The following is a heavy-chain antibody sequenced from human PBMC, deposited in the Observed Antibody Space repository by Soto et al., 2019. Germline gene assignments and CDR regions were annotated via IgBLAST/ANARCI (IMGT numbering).Heavy chain of an antibody. D-gene: IGHD2-8*01. CDR2: ISGSGGST. Sequence: GGSLRLSCAASGFTFNSYAMSWVRQAPGKGLEWVSAISGSGGSTYYADSVKGRFTISRDNSKNTLYLQMNSLRAEDTAVYYCAKDRSMGYCTNGVCYVFDYWGQGTLVTVSS. J-gene: IGHJ4*02. CDR3: AKDRSMGYCTNGVCYVFDY. CDR1: GFTFNSYA. V-gene: IGHV3-23*01.